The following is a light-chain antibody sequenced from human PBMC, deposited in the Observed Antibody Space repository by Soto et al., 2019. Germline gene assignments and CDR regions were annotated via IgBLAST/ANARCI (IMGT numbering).Light chain of an antibody. V-gene: IGLV3-25*03. CDR1: ALPKQF. J-gene: IGLJ2*01. Sequence: SYELTQPPSVSLSPGQTARITCYGDALPKQFAHWYQQKAGQAPVVLIYNDTERPSGIPERFSGSSSGTTVTLTISGLQAEDEADYYCQSTDSSGTSVVFGGGTKVTVL. CDR2: NDT. CDR3: QSTDSSGTSVV.